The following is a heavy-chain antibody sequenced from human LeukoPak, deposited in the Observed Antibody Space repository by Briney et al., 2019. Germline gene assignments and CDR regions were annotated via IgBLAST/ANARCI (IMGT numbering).Heavy chain of an antibody. CDR3: ASCSRQNEGEHTGICGAFDI. Sequence: SETLSLTCAVYGGSFSGYYWSWIRQPPGKGLEWIGYIHYSGSTYYNPSLTSRVTISIDTSKNQFSLRLSSVTAADTAVYYCASCSRQNEGEHTGICGAFDIWGQGTMVTVSS. D-gene: IGHD2-15*01. J-gene: IGHJ3*02. V-gene: IGHV4-59*08. CDR2: IHYSGST. CDR1: GGSFSGYY.